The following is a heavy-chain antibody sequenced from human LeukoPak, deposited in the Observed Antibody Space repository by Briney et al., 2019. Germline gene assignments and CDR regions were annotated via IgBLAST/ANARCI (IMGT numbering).Heavy chain of an antibody. Sequence: GASVKVSCKASGGTFSSYAISWVRQAPGQGLEWMGRIIPIFGTANYAQKFQGRVTITTDGSTSTAYMELSSLRSEDTAVYYCAREGYYDSSGYYSYWGQGTLVTVSS. D-gene: IGHD3-22*01. J-gene: IGHJ4*02. V-gene: IGHV1-69*05. CDR1: GGTFSSYA. CDR2: IIPIFGTA. CDR3: AREGYYDSSGYYSY.